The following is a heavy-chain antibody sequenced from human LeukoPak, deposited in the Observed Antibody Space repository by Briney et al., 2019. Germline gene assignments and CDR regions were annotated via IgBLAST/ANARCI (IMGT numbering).Heavy chain of an antibody. CDR1: GFTFSNYS. V-gene: IGHV3-21*01. CDR2: ISSSSSYI. D-gene: IGHD3-10*01. CDR3: AREIWFGELEGDY. Sequence: GGSLRLSCAASGFTFSNYSMNWVRQAPGKGLEWVSSISSSSSYIYYADSVKGRFTISRDNAKNSLYLQMNSLRAEDTAVYYCAREIWFGELEGDYWGQGTLVTVSS. J-gene: IGHJ4*02.